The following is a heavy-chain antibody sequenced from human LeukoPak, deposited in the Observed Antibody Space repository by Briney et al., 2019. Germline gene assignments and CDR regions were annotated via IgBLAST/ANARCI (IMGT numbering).Heavy chain of an antibody. D-gene: IGHD3-16*01. CDR1: GFTFSSYE. J-gene: IGHJ4*02. Sequence: PGGSLRLSCAASGFTFSSYEMNWVRQAPGKGLEWVSCISSGGTTIYYADSVKGRFTISRDSAKNSLYLQMNSLRAEDTAVYYCAKAGGGFSLNYWGQGTLVTVSS. CDR2: ISSGGTTI. V-gene: IGHV3-48*03. CDR3: AKAGGGFSLNY.